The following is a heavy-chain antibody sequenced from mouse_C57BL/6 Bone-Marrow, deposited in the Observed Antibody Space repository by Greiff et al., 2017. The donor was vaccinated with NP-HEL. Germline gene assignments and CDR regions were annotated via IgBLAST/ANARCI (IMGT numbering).Heavy chain of an antibody. Sequence: VKVVESGAELARPGASVKMSCKASGYTFTSYTMHWVKQRPGQGLEWIGYINPSSGYTKYNQKFKDKATLTADKSSSTAYMQLSSLTSEDSAVYYCTRGAFHYFDYWGQGTTLTVSS. CDR3: TRGAFHYFDY. V-gene: IGHV1-4*01. CDR1: GYTFTSYT. CDR2: INPSSGYT. J-gene: IGHJ2*01.